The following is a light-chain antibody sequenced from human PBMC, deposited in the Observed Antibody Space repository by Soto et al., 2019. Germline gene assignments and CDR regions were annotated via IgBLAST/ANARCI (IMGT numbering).Light chain of an antibody. CDR1: SSNIGAVYD. Sequence: QSVLTQPHSVSGAPGQRVTISCTGSSSNIGAVYDVHWYQQLPGTAPTLLIYGNNNRPSGVPGRFSGSKSGTSASLAVTGLEAEDEADYYCQSYATGLSVLYVFGTGTKVTVL. J-gene: IGLJ1*01. CDR2: GNN. V-gene: IGLV1-40*01. CDR3: QSYATGLSVLYV.